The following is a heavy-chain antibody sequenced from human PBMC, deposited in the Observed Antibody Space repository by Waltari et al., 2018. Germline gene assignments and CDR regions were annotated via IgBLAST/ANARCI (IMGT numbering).Heavy chain of an antibody. Sequence: EVQLVETGGGLFQPGGSLRLSCAASGFTVSSNYMSWVRQAPGKGLEWVSVIYSGGSTYYADSVKGRFTISRDNSKNTLYLQMNSLRAEDTAVYYCARDRWGVWFDPWGQGTLVTVSS. CDR1: GFTVSSNY. V-gene: IGHV3-53*02. J-gene: IGHJ5*02. CDR3: ARDRWGVWFDP. CDR2: IYSGGST. D-gene: IGHD3-16*01.